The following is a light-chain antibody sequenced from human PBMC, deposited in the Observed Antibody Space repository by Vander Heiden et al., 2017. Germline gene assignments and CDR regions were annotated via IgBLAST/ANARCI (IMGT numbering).Light chain of an antibody. CDR1: QTVGIY. CDR2: DAS. V-gene: IGKV3-11*01. Sequence: DIVLTQSPATLSLSPGESATLSCRTSQTVGIYLAWYQQKRGQAPRLLIFDASNRAAGIPARFSGSGSGTDFTLTISRLEREDFATYFCHQRSNWPTFGQGTKLEIK. CDR3: HQRSNWPT. J-gene: IGKJ2*01.